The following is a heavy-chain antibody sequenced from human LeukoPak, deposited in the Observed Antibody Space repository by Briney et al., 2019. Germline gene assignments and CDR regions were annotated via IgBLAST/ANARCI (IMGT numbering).Heavy chain of an antibody. J-gene: IGHJ3*02. CDR1: GYTFTSYY. V-gene: IGHV1-46*01. Sequence: ASVKVSCKASGYTFTSYYMHWVRQAPGQGLEWMGIINPSGGSTSYAQKFQGRVTMTRDMSTSTVYMELSSLRSEDTAVYYCAREGRIGSGELRGTPDAFDIWGQGTMVTVSS. CDR3: AREGRIGSGELRGTPDAFDI. D-gene: IGHD3-10*01. CDR2: INPSGGST.